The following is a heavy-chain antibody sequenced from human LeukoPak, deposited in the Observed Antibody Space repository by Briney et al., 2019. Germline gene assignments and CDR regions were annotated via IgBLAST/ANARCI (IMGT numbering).Heavy chain of an antibody. CDR3: AKGGYAFDI. CDR1: GFTFSSYA. V-gene: IGHV3-23*01. Sequence: GGSLRLSCAASGFTFSSYAMSWVRQAPGKGLEWVSAIRGNGGSTYYADSVKGRFTISRDNSKNTLYLQMNSLRADDTAVYYCAKGGYAFDIWGQGTMVTVSS. CDR2: IRGNGGST. J-gene: IGHJ3*02.